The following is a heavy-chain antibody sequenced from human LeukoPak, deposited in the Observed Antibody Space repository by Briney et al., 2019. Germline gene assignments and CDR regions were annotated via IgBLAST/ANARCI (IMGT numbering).Heavy chain of an antibody. CDR3: AKDLYYYDSSAYIFDY. CDR1: GFTFSSFA. J-gene: IGHJ4*02. Sequence: GRSLRLSCAAAGFTFSSFAIHWVRQAPGNWLEWVALISYDGSDKYYADSVEGRFTISRDNSKNTLYLQMNSLRDEDTAVYYCAKDLYYYDSSAYIFDYWGQGTLVTVSS. V-gene: IGHV3-30*18. D-gene: IGHD3-22*01. CDR2: ISYDGSDK.